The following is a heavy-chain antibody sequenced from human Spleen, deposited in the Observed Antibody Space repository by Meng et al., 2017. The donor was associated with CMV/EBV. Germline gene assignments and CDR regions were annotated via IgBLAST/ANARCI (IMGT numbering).Heavy chain of an antibody. Sequence: GSLRLSCSVSGGSIRSNYWTWMRQPPGKTLEWIGFIYHSGSTNYNPSLKSRVTMSVDTSKHELSLKMTSLTAAETAIYYCASERGTRSYAGWFGPWGQGALVTVSS. CDR2: IYHSGST. J-gene: IGHJ5*02. CDR1: GGSIRSNY. V-gene: IGHV4-59*12. D-gene: IGHD2-2*01. CDR3: ASERGTRSYAGWFGP.